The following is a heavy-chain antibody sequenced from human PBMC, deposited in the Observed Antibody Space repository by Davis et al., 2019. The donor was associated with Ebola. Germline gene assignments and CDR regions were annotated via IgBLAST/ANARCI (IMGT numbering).Heavy chain of an antibody. CDR1: GGSISSSSYY. CDR2: IYYSWST. D-gene: IGHD5-24*01. V-gene: IGHV4-39*01. J-gene: IGHJ4*02. Sequence: SETLSLTCTVSGGSISSSSYYWGWLRQPPGKGLEWIGSIYYSWSTYYNPSLKSRVTISVDTSKNQFSLKLSSVTAAATAVYYCARRDGYAPPRYWGQGTLVTVSS. CDR3: ARRDGYAPPRY.